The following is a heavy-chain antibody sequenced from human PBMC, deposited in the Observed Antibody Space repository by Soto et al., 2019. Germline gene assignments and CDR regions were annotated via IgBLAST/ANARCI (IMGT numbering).Heavy chain of an antibody. Sequence: QEQLVECGGGVVQPGRSLRLSCVASGFMFSSYAMHWVRQAPGKGLEGVAVISYDGSKKYYTDSVKGRYTISRDDSKNTLYLQMNSLRVEDTAVYYCARAPHGMDVWGQGTTVTVSS. CDR2: ISYDGSKK. CDR3: ARAPHGMDV. J-gene: IGHJ6*02. V-gene: IGHV3-30-3*01. CDR1: GFMFSSYA.